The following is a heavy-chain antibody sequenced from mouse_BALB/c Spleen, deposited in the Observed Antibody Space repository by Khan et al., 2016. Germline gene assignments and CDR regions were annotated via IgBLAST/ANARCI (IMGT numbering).Heavy chain of an antibody. CDR3: ARREIGYGGGY. V-gene: IGHV5-9*02. CDR1: GFVFSSYD. Sequence: EVELVESGGGLVKPGGSRKLSCAASGFVFSSYDMSWVRQTPEKRLEWVATISNIGSYTYYSDSVKGRFTISRDNARNTLYLQMSSLRSEDTALYYCARREIGYGGGYWGQGTSVIVSS. D-gene: IGHD2-2*01. J-gene: IGHJ4*01. CDR2: ISNIGSYT.